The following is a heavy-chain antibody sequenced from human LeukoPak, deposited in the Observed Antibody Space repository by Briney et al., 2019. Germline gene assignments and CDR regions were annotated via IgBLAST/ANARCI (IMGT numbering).Heavy chain of an antibody. J-gene: IGHJ4*02. V-gene: IGHV3-30-3*01. CDR1: GFTFSSYA. D-gene: IGHD2-15*01. CDR3: ARGIKAAPQVDY. CDR2: ISYDGSNK. Sequence: GGSLRLSCAASGFTFSSYAMHWVRQAPGKGLEWVAVISYDGSNKYYADSVKGRFTISRDNSKNTLYLQMNSLRAEDTAVYYCARGIKAAPQVDYWGQGTLVTVSS.